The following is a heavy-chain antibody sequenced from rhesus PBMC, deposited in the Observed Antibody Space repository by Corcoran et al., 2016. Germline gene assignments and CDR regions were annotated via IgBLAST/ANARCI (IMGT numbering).Heavy chain of an antibody. V-gene: IGHV3-100*02. CDR2: ISESCGTI. Sequence: DVQLVESGGGLVKPGGSLRLSCVASGFNFSSYEMQWVRQAPGKGLEWFSVISESCGTIYYADSVRGRFTISRDNAKNSLFLQMNSLRADDTAVYYCTRARGYSYSFDYWGQGVLVTVSS. CDR1: GFNFSSYE. D-gene: IGHD5-12*01. J-gene: IGHJ4*01. CDR3: TRARGYSYSFDY.